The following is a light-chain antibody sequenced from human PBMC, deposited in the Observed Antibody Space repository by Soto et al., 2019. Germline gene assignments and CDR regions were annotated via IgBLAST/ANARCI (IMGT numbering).Light chain of an antibody. V-gene: IGKV3D-20*02. CDR3: QQRSNWPIT. CDR2: GAS. J-gene: IGKJ5*01. Sequence: EIVLTQSPGTLSLSPWEIATLSCRASQSVSSSYLAWYQQKPGQAPRLLIYGASSRATGIPDRFSGSGSGTDFTLTISSLEPEDFALYYCQQRSNWPITFGQGTRLEIK. CDR1: QSVSSSY.